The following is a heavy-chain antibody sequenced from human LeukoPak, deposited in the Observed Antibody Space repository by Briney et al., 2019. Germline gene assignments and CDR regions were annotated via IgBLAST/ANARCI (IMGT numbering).Heavy chain of an antibody. V-gene: IGHV3-48*04. J-gene: IGHJ4*02. D-gene: IGHD3-10*01. CDR3: ARERRYYGSGSYYHGSLYFDY. Sequence: GGSLRLSCAASGFTFSSYSMNWVRQAPGKGLEWVSYISSSSSTIYYADSVKGRFTISRDNAKNSLYLQMNSLRAEDTAVYYCARERRYYGSGSYYHGSLYFDYWGQGTLVTVSS. CDR2: ISSSSSTI. CDR1: GFTFSSYS.